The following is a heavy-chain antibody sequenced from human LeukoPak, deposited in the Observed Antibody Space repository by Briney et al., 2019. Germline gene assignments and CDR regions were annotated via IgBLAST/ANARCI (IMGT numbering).Heavy chain of an antibody. CDR1: GFTFSSYE. D-gene: IGHD6-19*01. J-gene: IGHJ3*01. CDR3: ARERYSSGWDAFDV. V-gene: IGHV3-48*03. CDR2: ISSSGSTI. Sequence: GGSLRLSCAASGFTFSSYEMNWVRQAPGKGLEWVSYISSSGSTIYYADSVKGRFTNSRDTAKNSLSLQMNSLSAEDTAVYYCARERYSSGWDAFDVWGQGTKVTVSS.